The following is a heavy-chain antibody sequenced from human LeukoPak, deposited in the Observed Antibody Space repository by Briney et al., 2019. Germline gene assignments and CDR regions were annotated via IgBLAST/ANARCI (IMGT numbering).Heavy chain of an antibody. V-gene: IGHV4-34*01. Sequence: SETLSLTCAVYGGSFSGYYWSWIRQPPGKGLEWIGEINHSGSTNYNPSLKSRVTISVDTSKNQFSLKLSSVTAADTAVYYCAREGGLRYSDWLFDYFDYWGQGTLVTVSS. CDR1: GGSFSGYY. CDR2: INHSGST. J-gene: IGHJ4*02. D-gene: IGHD3-9*01. CDR3: AREGGLRYSDWLFDYFDY.